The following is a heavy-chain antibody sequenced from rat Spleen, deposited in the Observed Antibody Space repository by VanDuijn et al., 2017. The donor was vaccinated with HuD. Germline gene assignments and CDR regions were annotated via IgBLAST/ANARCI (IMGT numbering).Heavy chain of an antibody. CDR1: GFTFSDYY. D-gene: IGHD1-11*01. Sequence: EVQLVESGGGLVQPGRSLKLSCAASGFTFSDYYMAWVRQAPTKGLEWVATISSDGSSTYYRDSVKGRFTISRDNAKSTLYLQMDSLRSEETATYYCARHGGYVMDAWCQGASVTVSS. CDR3: ARHGGYVMDA. J-gene: IGHJ4*01. CDR2: ISSDGSST. V-gene: IGHV5-7*01.